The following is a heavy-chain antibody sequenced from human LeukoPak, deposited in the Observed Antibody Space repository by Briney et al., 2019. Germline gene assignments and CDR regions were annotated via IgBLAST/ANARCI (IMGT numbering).Heavy chain of an antibody. CDR1: GYTFTSYG. V-gene: IGHV1-18*01. J-gene: IGHJ6*02. CDR3: ARGRNVDIVATINRYYYYYGMDV. Sequence: ASVKVSCQASGYTFTSYGISWVRQAPGQGLEWMGWISAYNGNTNYAQKLQGRVTMTTDTSTGTAYMELRSLRSDDTAVYYCARGRNVDIVATINRYYYYYGMDVWGQGTTVTVSS. CDR2: ISAYNGNT. D-gene: IGHD5-12*01.